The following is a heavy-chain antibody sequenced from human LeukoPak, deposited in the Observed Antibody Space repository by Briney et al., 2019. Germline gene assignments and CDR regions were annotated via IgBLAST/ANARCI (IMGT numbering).Heavy chain of an antibody. CDR3: ATDLIGYCSSSICPSDY. Sequence: ASVKVSCKVSGYTLTELSMHWVRQAPGKGLEWMGGFDPEDGETIYAQKFQGRVIMTEDTSTDTAYMELSSLSSEDTAVYYCATDLIGYCSSSICPSDYWGQGTLVTVSS. CDR1: GYTLTELS. D-gene: IGHD2-2*03. V-gene: IGHV1-24*01. CDR2: FDPEDGET. J-gene: IGHJ4*02.